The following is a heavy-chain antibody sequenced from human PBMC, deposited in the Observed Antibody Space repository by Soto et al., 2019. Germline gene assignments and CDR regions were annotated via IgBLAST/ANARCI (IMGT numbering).Heavy chain of an antibody. CDR2: INHSGST. J-gene: IGHJ4*02. Sequence: SETLSLTCAVYGGSFSGYYWSWIRQPPGKGLEWIGEINHSGSTNYNPSLKSRVTISVDTSKNQFSLKLSSVTAADTAVYYCARRVPPGYSSSWYGYWGQGTLVTVSS. V-gene: IGHV4-34*01. CDR1: GGSFSGYY. CDR3: ARRVPPGYSSSWYGY. D-gene: IGHD6-13*01.